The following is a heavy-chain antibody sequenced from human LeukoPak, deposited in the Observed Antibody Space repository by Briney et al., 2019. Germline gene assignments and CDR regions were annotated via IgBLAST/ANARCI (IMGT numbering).Heavy chain of an antibody. D-gene: IGHD5-18*01. J-gene: IGHJ4*02. V-gene: IGHV3-23*01. CDR3: AKEKVPRGYSYGTLDY. Sequence: GGTLRLSCAASGFTFSSYGMSWVRQAPGKVLEWVSAISGSGGSTYYADSVKGRFTISRDNSKNTLYLQMNSLRAEDTAVYYCAKEKVPRGYSYGTLDYWGQGTLVTVSS. CDR2: ISGSGGST. CDR1: GFTFSSYG.